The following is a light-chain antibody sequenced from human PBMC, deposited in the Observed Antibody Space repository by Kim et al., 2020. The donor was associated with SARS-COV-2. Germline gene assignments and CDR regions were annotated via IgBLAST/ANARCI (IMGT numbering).Light chain of an antibody. V-gene: IGKV3-20*01. Sequence: SPGERATPSGRAPHSISDNYLAWYQQKPGQAPRLLIYGASTRATGVPDRFSGSGSGTDFTLTISRLEPEDVAVYHCQQYGYQIWTFGQGTKVDIK. CDR2: GAS. J-gene: IGKJ1*01. CDR1: HSISDNY. CDR3: QQYGYQIWT.